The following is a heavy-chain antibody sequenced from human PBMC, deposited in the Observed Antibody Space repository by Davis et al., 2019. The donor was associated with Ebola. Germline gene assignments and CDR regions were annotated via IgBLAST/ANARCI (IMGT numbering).Heavy chain of an antibody. D-gene: IGHD2-2*01. J-gene: IGHJ5*02. CDR3: ARDDLLGYCSSTSCSNNWFDP. CDR1: GGSISSHY. V-gene: IGHV4-59*11. CDR2: IYDSGST. Sequence: PSETLSLTCTVSGGSISSHYWSWIRQPPGKGLEWIGYIYDSGSTYYNPSLKSRVTISVDTSKNQFSLKLSSVTAADTAVYYCARDDLLGYCSSTSCSNNWFDPWGQGTLVTVSS.